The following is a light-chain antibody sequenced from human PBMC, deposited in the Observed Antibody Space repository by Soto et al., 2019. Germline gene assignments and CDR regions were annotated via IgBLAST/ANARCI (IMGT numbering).Light chain of an antibody. CDR2: DVR. V-gene: IGLV2-14*01. Sequence: QSALTQPASMSGSPGQSITSSCTGTSSDIGGYNYISWYQQLPGKAPKFIIYDVRNRPSGVSNRFSGSRSGNTASLTISGLQAEDEADYYCSSYTSNSTVIFGGGTKLTVL. CDR3: SSYTSNSTVI. J-gene: IGLJ2*01. CDR1: SSDIGGYNY.